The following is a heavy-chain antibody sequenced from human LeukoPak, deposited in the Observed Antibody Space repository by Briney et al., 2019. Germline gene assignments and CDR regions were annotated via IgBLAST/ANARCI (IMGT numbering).Heavy chain of an antibody. D-gene: IGHD6-13*01. Sequence: PGGSLRLSCAASGFTFSSYSMNWVRQAPGKGLEWVSSISSSSSYIYYADSVKGRFTISRDNAKNSLYLQMNSLRAEDTAVYYCAKDWSSSWLAAIGYYYYGMDVWGQGTTVTVSS. CDR3: AKDWSSSWLAAIGYYYYGMDV. CDR1: GFTFSSYS. V-gene: IGHV3-21*01. CDR2: ISSSSSYI. J-gene: IGHJ6*02.